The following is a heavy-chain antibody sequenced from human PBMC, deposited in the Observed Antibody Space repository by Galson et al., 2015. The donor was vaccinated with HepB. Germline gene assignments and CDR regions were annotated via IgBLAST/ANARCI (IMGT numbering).Heavy chain of an antibody. CDR3: ARLGYSSSWYAINWFDP. V-gene: IGHV3-7*03. Sequence: SLRLSCAASGFTFSSCWMSWVRQAPGKGLEWVANIKQDGSEKYYVDSVKGRFTISRDNAKNSLYLQMNSLRAEDTAVYYCARLGYSSSWYAINWFDPWGQGTLVTVSS. D-gene: IGHD6-13*01. CDR1: GFTFSSCW. J-gene: IGHJ5*02. CDR2: IKQDGSEK.